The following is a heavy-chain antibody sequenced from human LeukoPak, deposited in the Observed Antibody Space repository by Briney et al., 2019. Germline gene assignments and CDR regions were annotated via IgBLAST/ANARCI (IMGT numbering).Heavy chain of an antibody. D-gene: IGHD2-15*01. CDR1: GFTFSSYS. CDR2: ISSSSSYI. V-gene: IGHV3-21*01. CDR3: ASQEVGYCSGGSCYQYYFDY. Sequence: GGSLRLSCAASGFTFSSYSMNWVRQAPGKGLEWVSSISSSSSYIYYADSVKGRFTISRDNAKNSLYLQMNSLRAEDTAVYYCASQEVGYCSGGSCYQYYFDYWGQGTLVTVST. J-gene: IGHJ4*02.